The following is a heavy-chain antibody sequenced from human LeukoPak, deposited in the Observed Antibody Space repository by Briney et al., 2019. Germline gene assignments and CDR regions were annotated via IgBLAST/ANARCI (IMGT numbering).Heavy chain of an antibody. CDR3: ARGGTAVIAPYAFDI. Sequence: SSETLSLTCTVSGGSISSYYWSWIRQPPGKGLEWIGYIYYSGSTNYNPSVKSRVAMSVDTSKKQFSLKLSSLTAADTAVYYCARGGTAVIAPYAFDIWGQGTMVTVSS. CDR2: IYYSGST. D-gene: IGHD4-23*01. V-gene: IGHV4-59*01. J-gene: IGHJ3*02. CDR1: GGSISSYY.